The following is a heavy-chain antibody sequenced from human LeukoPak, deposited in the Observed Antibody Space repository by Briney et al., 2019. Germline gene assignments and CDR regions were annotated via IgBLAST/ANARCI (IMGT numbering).Heavy chain of an antibody. V-gene: IGHV3-53*01. D-gene: IGHD5-18*01. Sequence: PGGSLRLSCAASGFTFSSYWMHWVRQAPGKGLEWVSVIYSGGSTYYADSVKGRFTISRDNSKNTLYLQMNSLRAEDTTVYYCARDIGYSYGYYYYYGMDVWGQGTTVTVSS. CDR2: IYSGGST. CDR1: GFTFSSYW. J-gene: IGHJ6*02. CDR3: ARDIGYSYGYYYYYGMDV.